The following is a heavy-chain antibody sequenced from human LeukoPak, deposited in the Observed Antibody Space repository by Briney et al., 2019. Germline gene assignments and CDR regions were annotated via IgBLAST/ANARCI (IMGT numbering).Heavy chain of an antibody. J-gene: IGHJ4*02. CDR1: GFAFSSYS. Sequence: PGGSLRLSCAASGFAFSSYSMNWVRQAPGKGLEWVSSISSSSSYIYYADSVKGRFTISRDNAKNSLYLQMNSLRAEDTAVYYCASIAAAGRSYDYWGQGTLVTVSS. V-gene: IGHV3-21*01. D-gene: IGHD6-13*01. CDR2: ISSSSSYI. CDR3: ASIAAAGRSYDY.